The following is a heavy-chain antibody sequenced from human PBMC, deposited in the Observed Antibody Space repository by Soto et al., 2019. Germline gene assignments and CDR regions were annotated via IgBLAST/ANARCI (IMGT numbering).Heavy chain of an antibody. V-gene: IGHV3-15*01. CDR3: TTDNWNGYYGMDV. J-gene: IGHJ6*02. D-gene: IGHD1-20*01. Sequence: EVQLVESGGGLVKPGGSLRLSCAASGFTFSNAWMSWVRQAPGKGLEWVGRIKSKTDGGTTDYAAPVKGRFTISRDDPKNTLYLQMNSLKTEDTAVYYCTTDNWNGYYGMDVWGQGTTVTVSS. CDR2: IKSKTDGGTT. CDR1: GFTFSNAW.